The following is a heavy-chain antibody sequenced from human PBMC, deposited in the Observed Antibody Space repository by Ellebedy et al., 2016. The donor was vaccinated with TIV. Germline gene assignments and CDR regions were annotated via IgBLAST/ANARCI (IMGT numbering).Heavy chain of an antibody. J-gene: IGHJ4*02. CDR1: GGSVNSIRYY. V-gene: IGHV4-39*01. CDR3: ARTDPWQPIDD. CDR2: VFYSGSP. D-gene: IGHD2-21*02. Sequence: MPSETLSLTCGVSGGSVNSIRYYWAWIRQPPGKGLEYIGSVFYSGSPYYNPSFKSRVTLSADTSKNQFSLNLRTVTAADTAVYYCARTDPWQPIDDWGQGILVSVSS.